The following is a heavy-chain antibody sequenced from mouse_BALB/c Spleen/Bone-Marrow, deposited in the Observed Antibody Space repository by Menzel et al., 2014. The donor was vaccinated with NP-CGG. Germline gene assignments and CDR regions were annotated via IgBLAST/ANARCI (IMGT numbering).Heavy chain of an antibody. CDR2: ISYSGST. D-gene: IGHD2-3*01. CDR3: ATYDGYYFDY. J-gene: IGHJ2*01. CDR1: GDSITSGY. Sequence: EVQRVESGPSLVKPSQTLSLPCSVTGDSITSGYWNWIRKFPGNKLEYMGYISYSGSTYYSPSLKSRISITRDTSKNQYYLQLNSVTAGDTATYYCATYDGYYFDYWGQGTTLTVSS. V-gene: IGHV3-8*02.